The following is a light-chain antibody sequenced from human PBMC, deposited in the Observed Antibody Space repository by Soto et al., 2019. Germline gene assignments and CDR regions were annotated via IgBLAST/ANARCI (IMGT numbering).Light chain of an antibody. CDR1: SSNIGAGYD. V-gene: IGLV1-40*01. J-gene: IGLJ1*01. CDR2: GNS. Sequence: QSVPTQPPSVSGAPGQKVTISCTGSSSNIGAGYDVNWYHQLPGTAPKLLIHGNSNRPSGVPDRFSGSKSGTSASLAITGLQAEDEADYFCQSYDSSLSGYVFGTGTKVTVL. CDR3: QSYDSSLSGYV.